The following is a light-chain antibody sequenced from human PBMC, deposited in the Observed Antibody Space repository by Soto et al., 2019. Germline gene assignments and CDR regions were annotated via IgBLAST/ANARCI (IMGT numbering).Light chain of an antibody. V-gene: IGLV2-14*01. CDR3: SSYTSSSTLDV. Sequence: QSVLTQPASVSGSPGQSITISCTGTSSDVGGYKYVSWYQQHPGKAPKLMIYEVSNRPSGVSNRFSGSKSGNTASLTISGLQAEDEADYSCSSYTSSSTLDVFGTGTKVTVL. CDR1: SSDVGGYKY. J-gene: IGLJ1*01. CDR2: EVS.